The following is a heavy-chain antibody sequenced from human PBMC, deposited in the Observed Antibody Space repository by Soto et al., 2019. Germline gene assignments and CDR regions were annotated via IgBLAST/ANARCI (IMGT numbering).Heavy chain of an antibody. J-gene: IGHJ4*02. CDR3: ARDLRALFDYFDS. CDR1: GYTFTGYY. V-gene: IGHV1-2*02. D-gene: IGHD2-21*01. CDR2: INTDSGGA. Sequence: QVQLVQSGADVRKPGASVKVSCKASGYTFTGYYIHWVRQAPGQGLEWMGWINTDSGGANYVQKFQGRVPMTRDSSINTAYMEVSRLTADDTAVYYCARDLRALFDYFDSWGQGTLVTVSS.